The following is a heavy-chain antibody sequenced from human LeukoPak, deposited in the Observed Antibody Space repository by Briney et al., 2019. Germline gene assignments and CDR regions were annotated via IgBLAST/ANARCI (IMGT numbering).Heavy chain of an antibody. V-gene: IGHV1-2*02. Sequence: ASVKVSCKASGYIFTGYFMHWVRQAPGQGLEGMGCINPNSGGTNYAQKFQGRVTMTRDTSISTAYMELSRLRSDDTAVYYCARIAAAGANDAFDIWGQGTMVTVSS. CDR2: INPNSGGT. CDR1: GYIFTGYF. D-gene: IGHD6-13*01. J-gene: IGHJ3*02. CDR3: ARIAAAGANDAFDI.